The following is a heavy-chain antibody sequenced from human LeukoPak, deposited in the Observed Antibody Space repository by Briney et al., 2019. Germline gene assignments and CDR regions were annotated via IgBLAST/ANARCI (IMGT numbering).Heavy chain of an antibody. V-gene: IGHV1-69*13. CDR3: ARSRSRTTAKYDFDY. D-gene: IGHD2/OR15-2a*01. CDR1: GGTFSSYA. J-gene: IGHJ4*02. CDR2: IIPIFGTA. Sequence: ASVKVSCKASGGTFSSYAISWVRQAPGQGLEWMGGIIPIFGTANYAQKFQGRVTITADESTSTAYMELSSLRSEDTAVYYCARSRSRTTAKYDFDYWGQGTLVTVSS.